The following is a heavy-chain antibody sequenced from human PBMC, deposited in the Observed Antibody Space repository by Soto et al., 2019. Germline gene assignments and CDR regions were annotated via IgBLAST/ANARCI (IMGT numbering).Heavy chain of an antibody. J-gene: IGHJ6*02. CDR1: GFTFNNYA. Sequence: EVQLLESGGGLVQPGGSLILSCAASGFTFNNYAMSWVRQAQGKGLEWVSTITNMDSRTYYLGSVQGRFTISRDNSERALYLQMKSLRAEDTAIYYWARRTPGTTLTSYALDVWRQETSVTVSS. V-gene: IGHV3-23*05. CDR3: ARRTPGTTLTSYALDV. D-gene: IGHD1-7*01. CDR2: ITNMDSRT.